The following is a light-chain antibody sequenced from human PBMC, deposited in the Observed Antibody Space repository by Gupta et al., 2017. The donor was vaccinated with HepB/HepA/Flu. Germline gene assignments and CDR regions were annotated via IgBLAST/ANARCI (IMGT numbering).Light chain of an antibody. CDR2: DAS. V-gene: IGKV1-33*01. J-gene: IGKJ1*01. CDR3: QQDEYLPPWT. CDR1: QDIRKY. Sequence: DIQMTQSPSSLSASVGDRVTITCQASQDIRKYLISNNQKPGKTPKFLISDASNWETGVPSRFSGSGFGRDFTFTISSRQPEDSAPYYCQQDEYLPPWTLRQGTKVEIK.